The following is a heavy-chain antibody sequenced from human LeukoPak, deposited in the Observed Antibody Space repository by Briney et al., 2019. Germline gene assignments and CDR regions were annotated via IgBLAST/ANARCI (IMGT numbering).Heavy chain of an antibody. CDR1: GGSFSGYY. D-gene: IGHD2-2*01. J-gene: IGHJ5*02. V-gene: IGHV4-34*01. Sequence: PSETLSLTCAVYGGSFSGYYWSWIRQPPGKGLEWIGEINHSGSTNYNPSLKSRVTISVDTSKNQFSLKLSSVTAADTAVYYCARGTVVPAARFGGNWFDPWGQGTLVTASS. CDR2: INHSGST. CDR3: ARGTVVPAARFGGNWFDP.